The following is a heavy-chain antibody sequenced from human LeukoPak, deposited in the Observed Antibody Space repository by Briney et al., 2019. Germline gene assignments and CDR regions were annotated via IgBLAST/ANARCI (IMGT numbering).Heavy chain of an antibody. CDR1: GGSISSSNW. J-gene: IGHJ4*02. V-gene: IGHV4-4*02. Sequence: SETLSLTCAVSGGSISSSNWWSWVRPPPGKGLEWIGEIYHSGSTNYNPSLKSRVTISVDKSKNQFSLKLSSVTAADTAVYYCARSGAAAGSYYFDYWGQGTLVTVSS. CDR2: IYHSGST. D-gene: IGHD6-13*01. CDR3: ARSGAAAGSYYFDY.